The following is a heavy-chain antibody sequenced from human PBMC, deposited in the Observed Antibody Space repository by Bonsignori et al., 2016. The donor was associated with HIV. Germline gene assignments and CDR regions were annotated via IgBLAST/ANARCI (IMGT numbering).Heavy chain of an antibody. J-gene: IGHJ4*02. CDR3: ARDWDYYGSGSYQWYFDS. D-gene: IGHD3-10*01. CDR1: GFTFSNYV. V-gene: IGHV3-30*04. Sequence: GGSLRLSCAASGFTFSNYVMDWVRQAPGQGLEWVAVVSYDGNEKFYADSVKGRFTVSRDNSKNTLYLQMNGLRIEDTAVYFCARDWDYYGSGSYQWYFDSWGQGTAVTVSS. CDR2: VSYDGNEK.